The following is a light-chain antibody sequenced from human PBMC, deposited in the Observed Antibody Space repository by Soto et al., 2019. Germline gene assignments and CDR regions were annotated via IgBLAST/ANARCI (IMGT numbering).Light chain of an antibody. J-gene: IGKJ1*01. CDR2: GAS. V-gene: IGKV3D-15*01. CDR3: QQYYSYPWT. CDR1: QRISSN. Sequence: EIVMTQSPDTLSVSPGERATLSRRASQRISSNLAWYQQKPGQAPRLLIYGASTRATGVPARFSGSGSETDFTLTISSLQPDDFETYYCQQYYSYPWTFGQGTKVEIK.